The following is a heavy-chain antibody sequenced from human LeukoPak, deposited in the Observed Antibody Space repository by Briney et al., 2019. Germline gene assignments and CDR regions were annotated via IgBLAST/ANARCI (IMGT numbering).Heavy chain of an antibody. D-gene: IGHD1-7*01. Sequence: ASVKVSCKVSGYTLTELSMHWVRQAPGKGLEWMGGFHPEDGETIYAQKFQGRVTMTEDTSTDTAYMELSSVRSEDTAVYYCATGNTRTSAITVYYYYMDVWGKGTTVTVSS. CDR1: GYTLTELS. CDR3: ATGNTRTSAITVYYYYMDV. CDR2: FHPEDGET. V-gene: IGHV1-24*01. J-gene: IGHJ6*03.